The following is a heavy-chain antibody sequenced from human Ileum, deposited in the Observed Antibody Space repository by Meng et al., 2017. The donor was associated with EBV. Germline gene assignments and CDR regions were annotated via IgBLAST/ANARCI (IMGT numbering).Heavy chain of an antibody. CDR1: GGSISVINW. V-gene: IGHV4-4*02. CDR2: MSDSGIT. Sequence: QVHLQVSGPVLVNPSGTLSLTCAVSGGSISVINWWSWVRQSPEKGLEWIGEMSDSGITHYNPSLKSRVTISADKSNNQFSLKLTSVTSADTAVYFCAKNGEKYFEYWGQGTLVTVSS. CDR3: AKNGEKYFEY. J-gene: IGHJ4*02.